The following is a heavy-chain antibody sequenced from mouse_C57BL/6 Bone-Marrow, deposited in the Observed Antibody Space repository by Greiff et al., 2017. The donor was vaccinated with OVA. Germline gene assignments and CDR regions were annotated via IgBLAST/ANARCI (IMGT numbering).Heavy chain of an antibody. V-gene: IGHV1-5*01. Sequence: EVQLQQSGTVLARPGASVKMSCKTSGYTFTSYWMHWVKQRPGQGLEWIGAIYPGNSDTSYNQKFKGKAKLTAVTAASTAYMERSSLTNEDSAVYYCTRSPYYGSSPWFAYWGQGTLVTVSA. CDR2: IYPGNSDT. D-gene: IGHD1-1*01. CDR1: GYTFTSYW. CDR3: TRSPYYGSSPWFAY. J-gene: IGHJ3*01.